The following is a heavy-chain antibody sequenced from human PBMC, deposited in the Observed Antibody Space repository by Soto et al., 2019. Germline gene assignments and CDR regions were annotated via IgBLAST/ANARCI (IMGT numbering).Heavy chain of an antibody. D-gene: IGHD3-10*01. CDR2: MNPNSGNT. CDR3: ARGINYYDSGDDAFEI. CDR1: GYTFTSYH. Sequence: QVQLVQSGAEVKKPGASVKVSCKASGYTFTSYHINWVRQATGQGLEWMGWMNPNSGNTGYAQKFQGRVTMTRNTYISTAYMELSSLRSEDTAVYYCARGINYYDSGDDAFEIWGQGTMVTVSS. J-gene: IGHJ3*02. V-gene: IGHV1-8*01.